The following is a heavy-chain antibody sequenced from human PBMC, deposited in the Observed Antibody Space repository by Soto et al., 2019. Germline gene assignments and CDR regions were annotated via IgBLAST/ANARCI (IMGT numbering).Heavy chain of an antibody. V-gene: IGHV4-4*02. CDR2: IYRTVST. Sequence: SETLSLTCAVSGGSFTSNHWWTWVRPPPGQGLEWIGEIYRTVSTNYNPSLKSRVTISLDKSENQFSLKVTSLTAADTAVYYCASRDPGTSVDYWGQGTLVTVSS. CDR3: ASRDPGTSVDY. J-gene: IGHJ4*02. D-gene: IGHD1-7*01. CDR1: GGSFTSNHW.